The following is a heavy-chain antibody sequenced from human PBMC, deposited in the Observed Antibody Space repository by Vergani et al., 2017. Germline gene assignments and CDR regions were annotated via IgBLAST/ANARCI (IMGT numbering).Heavy chain of an antibody. V-gene: IGHV3-33*01. CDR2: TWYEGNNN. CDR3: VRGGRGDHGDFWSRLGP. CDR1: SFKLGDYG. Sequence: QVQLVESGGGVVQPGRSLRLSCTPSSFKLGDYGMHWVRQAPGRGLEWVSMTWYEGNNNYYADSVKGRFTIYKDNTVDMLSLQMNSLRPDDTAVYYCVRGGRGDHGDFWSRLGPWGQGTRVSVSS. D-gene: IGHD3-3*01. J-gene: IGHJ5*02.